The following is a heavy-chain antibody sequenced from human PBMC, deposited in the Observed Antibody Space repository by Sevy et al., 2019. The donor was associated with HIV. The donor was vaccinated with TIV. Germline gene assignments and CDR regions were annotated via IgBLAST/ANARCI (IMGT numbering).Heavy chain of an antibody. D-gene: IGHD1-1*01. J-gene: IGHJ3*02. Sequence: GGSLRLSCAASGFTFNMYGMNWVRQAPGKGLEWVGQIWYDGSIKKYADSVKGRFTISRDNSKSTLYLQMNSLRGEDTAVYLCASEHNWDDAFDIWGQGTMVTVSS. CDR1: GFTFNMYG. CDR2: IWYDGSIK. CDR3: ASEHNWDDAFDI. V-gene: IGHV3-33*07.